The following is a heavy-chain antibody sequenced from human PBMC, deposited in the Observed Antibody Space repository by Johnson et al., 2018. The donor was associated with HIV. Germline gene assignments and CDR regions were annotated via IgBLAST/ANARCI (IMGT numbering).Heavy chain of an antibody. Sequence: QVQLVESGGGFVQPGGSLRLSCAASGFTFSNYAMGWVRQAPGKWLEWVAIISYDGSNKYYADSVKGRVTISRDNSKNTLYLQMNSLRPEDTAVYYCARDRAIVVAYDAFDIWGQGTMVTVSS. J-gene: IGHJ3*02. D-gene: IGHD3-22*01. CDR2: ISYDGSNK. V-gene: IGHV3-30*04. CDR1: GFTFSNYA. CDR3: ARDRAIVVAYDAFDI.